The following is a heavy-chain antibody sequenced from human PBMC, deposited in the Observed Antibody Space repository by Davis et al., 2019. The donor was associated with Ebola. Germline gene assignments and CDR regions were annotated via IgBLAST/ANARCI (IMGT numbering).Heavy chain of an antibody. J-gene: IGHJ4*02. CDR3: ARGTVTTLGDY. Sequence: GGSLRLSCAASGFTVSSNYMSWVRQAPGKGLEWVANIKQDGSEKYYVDSVKGRFTISRDNAKNSLYLQMNSLRAEDTAVYYCARGTVTTLGDYWGQGTLVTVSS. CDR1: GFTVSSNY. CDR2: IKQDGSEK. V-gene: IGHV3-7*03. D-gene: IGHD4-11*01.